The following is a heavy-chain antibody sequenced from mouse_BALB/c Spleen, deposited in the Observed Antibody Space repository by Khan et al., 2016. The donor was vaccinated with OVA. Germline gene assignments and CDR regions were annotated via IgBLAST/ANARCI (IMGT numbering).Heavy chain of an antibody. CDR3: TNGNYGWFAY. D-gene: IGHD2-1*01. CDR2: ISGAATYT. CDR1: GCTFSSFV. V-gene: IGHV5-9-3*01. J-gene: IGHJ3*01. Sequence: EVQLVESGGGLVEPGGSLKLSCAASGCTFSSFVMSWVRQTPEKRLEWVATISGAATYTYYPDSVKGRFTISRDNAKNTLYLQMNSLRSDDTAIYYCTNGNYGWFAYWGQGTLVTVST.